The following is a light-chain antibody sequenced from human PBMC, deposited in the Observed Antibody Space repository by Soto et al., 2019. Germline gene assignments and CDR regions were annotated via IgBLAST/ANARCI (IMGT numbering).Light chain of an antibody. V-gene: IGKV3-15*01. Sequence: EIVMPQSPATLSVSPGERATLSCRASQSVSSDLAWYQQKPGQAPRFLISGASTRATGIPARFSGSGSGTEFTLTISSLQSEDFAVYYCQQYNNWPWTFGQGTKVDIK. CDR1: QSVSSD. CDR3: QQYNNWPWT. CDR2: GAS. J-gene: IGKJ1*01.